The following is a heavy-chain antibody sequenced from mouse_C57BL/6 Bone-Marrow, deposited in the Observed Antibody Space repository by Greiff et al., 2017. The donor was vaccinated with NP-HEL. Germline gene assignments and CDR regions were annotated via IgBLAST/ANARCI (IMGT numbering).Heavy chain of an antibody. CDR1: GYTFTSYG. J-gene: IGHJ2*01. CDR3: WHYYYGSSLDY. D-gene: IGHD1-1*01. V-gene: IGHV1-81*01. Sequence: VMLVESGAELARPGASVKLSCKASGYTFTSYGISWVKQRTGQGLEWIGEIYPRSGNTYYNEKFKGKATLTADKSSSTAYMELRSLTSEDSAVYFCWHYYYGSSLDYWGQGTTLTVSS. CDR2: IYPRSGNT.